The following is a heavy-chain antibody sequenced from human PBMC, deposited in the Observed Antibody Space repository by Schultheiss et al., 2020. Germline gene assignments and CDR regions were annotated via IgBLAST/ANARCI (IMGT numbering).Heavy chain of an antibody. CDR1: GFTFSSYA. J-gene: IGHJ4*02. V-gene: IGHV3-30-3*01. D-gene: IGHD6-19*01. CDR3: ARDKRVAVAGPTDY. CDR2: ISYDGSNK. Sequence: GGSLRLSCAASGFTFSSYAMHWVRQAPGKGLEWVAVISYDGSNKYYADSVKGRFTISRDNSKNTLYLQMNSLRAEDTAVYYCARDKRVAVAGPTDYWGQGTLVTVSS.